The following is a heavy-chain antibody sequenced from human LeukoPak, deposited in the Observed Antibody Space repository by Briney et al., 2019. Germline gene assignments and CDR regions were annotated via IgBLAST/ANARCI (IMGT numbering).Heavy chain of an antibody. CDR1: GGSFSGYY. V-gene: IGHV4-34*01. CDR2: INHSGST. CDR3: ARRSGDY. J-gene: IGHJ4*02. D-gene: IGHD3-10*01. Sequence: SETLSLTCAVYGGSFSGYYWSWIRQPPGKGLGWIGKINHSGSTNYNPSLKSRVTISVDTSKNQFSLKLSSVTAADTAVYYCARRSGDYWGQGTLVTVSS.